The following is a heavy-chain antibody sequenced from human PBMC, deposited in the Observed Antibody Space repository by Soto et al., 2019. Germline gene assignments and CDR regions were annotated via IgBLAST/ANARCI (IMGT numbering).Heavy chain of an antibody. J-gene: IGHJ5*02. D-gene: IGHD3-22*01. CDR1: GYTFTSYY. V-gene: IGHV1-46*01. Sequence: ASVKVSCKGSGYTFTSYYIHWVRQAPGQGLEWMGIINTSDGSTTYAQKFHGRLTLTRDTSTSTIYMDLSSLRSADTAVYYCARSGVSFSDTSASTHWFDPWGQGTLVTVSS. CDR2: INTSDGST. CDR3: ARSGVSFSDTSASTHWFDP.